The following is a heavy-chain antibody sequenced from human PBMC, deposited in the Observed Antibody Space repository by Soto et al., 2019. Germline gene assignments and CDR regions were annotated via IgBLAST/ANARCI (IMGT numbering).Heavy chain of an antibody. J-gene: IGHJ6*02. Sequence: GGSLRLSCAAPGFTFSSYSMNWVRQAPGKGLEWVSSISSSSSYIYYADSVKGRFTISRDNAKNSLYLQMNSLRAEDTAVYYCASYGATLYYYYGMDVWGQGTTVTVSS. CDR3: ASYGATLYYYYGMDV. V-gene: IGHV3-21*01. D-gene: IGHD4-17*01. CDR1: GFTFSSYS. CDR2: ISSSSSYI.